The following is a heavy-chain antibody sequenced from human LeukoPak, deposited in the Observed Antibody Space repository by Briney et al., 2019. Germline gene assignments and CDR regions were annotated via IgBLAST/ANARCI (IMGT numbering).Heavy chain of an antibody. CDR1: GFTFSSYA. D-gene: IGHD3-10*01. CDR2: ISGSGGST. CDR3: ARGAITMVRAWEFDY. J-gene: IGHJ4*02. Sequence: GGSLRLSCAASGFTFSSYAMSWVRQAPGKGLEWVSAISGSGGSTYYADSVKGRFTISRDNSKNTLYLQMNSLRVEDTAVYYCARGAITMVRAWEFDYWGQGTLVTVSS. V-gene: IGHV3-23*01.